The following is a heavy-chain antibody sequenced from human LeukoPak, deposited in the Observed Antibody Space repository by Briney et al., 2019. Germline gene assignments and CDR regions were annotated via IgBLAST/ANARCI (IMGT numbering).Heavy chain of an antibody. CDR2: IYPYSGDT. V-gene: IGHV1-2*02. CDR1: GYTFTTYY. J-gene: IGHJ3*02. CDR3: ARDRNSGSSLDI. Sequence: ASVKVSCKASGYTFTTYYISWVRQAPGQGLEWMGWIYPYSGDTNYAQNFQGRVTMTRDTSISTAYMELSSLKSDDTAVYYCARDRNSGSSLDIWGQGTMLTVSS. D-gene: IGHD6-6*01.